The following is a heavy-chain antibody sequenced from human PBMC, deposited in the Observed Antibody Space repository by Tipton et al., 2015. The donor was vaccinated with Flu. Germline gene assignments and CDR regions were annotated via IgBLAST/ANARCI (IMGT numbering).Heavy chain of an antibody. CDR1: GGSVSSGSYY. J-gene: IGHJ3*02. D-gene: IGHD3-16*01. CDR2: IYYSGST. CDR3: ARDLPGGSGGAFDI. V-gene: IGHV4-61*01. Sequence: LRLSCTVSGGSVSSGSYYWSWIRQPPGKGLEWIGYIYYSGSTNYNPSLKSRVTISVDTSKNQFSLKLSSVTAADTAVYYCARDLPGGSGGAFDIWGQGAMVTVSS.